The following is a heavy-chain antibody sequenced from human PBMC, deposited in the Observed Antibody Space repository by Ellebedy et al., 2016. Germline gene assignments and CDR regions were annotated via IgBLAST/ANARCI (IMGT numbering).Heavy chain of an antibody. CDR3: ARPRIQLWVRGGMDV. V-gene: IGHV3-23*01. J-gene: IGHJ6*02. D-gene: IGHD5-18*01. CDR1: GFTFSSYA. Sequence: GESLKISCAASGFTFSSYAMSWVRQAPGKGLEWVSAISGSDGTTSYAGSVKGRFTISRENSKNTLYLQMNSLRAEDTAVYYCARPRIQLWVRGGMDVWGQGTTVTVSS. CDR2: ISGSDGTT.